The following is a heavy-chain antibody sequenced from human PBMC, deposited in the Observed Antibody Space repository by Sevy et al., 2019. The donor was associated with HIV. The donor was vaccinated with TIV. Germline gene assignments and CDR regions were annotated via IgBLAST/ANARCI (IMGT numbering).Heavy chain of an antibody. Sequence: GGSLRLSCAASGFTFSSYGMPWVRQAPGKGLEWVAVISYDGSNKYYADSVKGRFTISRDNSKNTLYLQMNSLRAEDTAVYYCAKVNGSGRSHYYYYGMDVWGQGTTVTVSS. J-gene: IGHJ6*02. CDR2: ISYDGSNK. CDR1: GFTFSSYG. V-gene: IGHV3-30*18. D-gene: IGHD3-10*01. CDR3: AKVNGSGRSHYYYYGMDV.